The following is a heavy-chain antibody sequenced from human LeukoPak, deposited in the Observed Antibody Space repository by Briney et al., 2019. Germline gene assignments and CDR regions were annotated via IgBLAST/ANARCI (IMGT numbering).Heavy chain of an antibody. J-gene: IGHJ4*02. Sequence: GXSIXXXXYYXGWXXQPPXXXXXXXXXXXXSGSTYYNPSLKSRITISVDTSKNQFSLKLSSVTAADTAVYYCARRGRNFWSGYPTYYFDYWGQGTLVTVSS. CDR3: ARRGRNFWSGYPTYYFDY. CDR2: XXXSGST. D-gene: IGHD3-3*01. V-gene: IGHV4-39*01. CDR1: GXSIXXXXYY.